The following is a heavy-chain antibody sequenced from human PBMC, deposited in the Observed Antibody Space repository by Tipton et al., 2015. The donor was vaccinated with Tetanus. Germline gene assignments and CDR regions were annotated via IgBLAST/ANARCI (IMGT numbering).Heavy chain of an antibody. J-gene: IGHJ5*02. Sequence: QLVQSGAEVKKPGASVKVPCKASGYTFTHYGVNWVRQAPGQGLEWMGWISPFNENVNYAEKFRGRLTMTTDRSTGTVSMDLRSLKSDDTAIYYCARGRGLGPHEYFEHWGQGTLVTVSS. D-gene: IGHD3/OR15-3a*01. CDR1: GYTFTHYG. V-gene: IGHV1-18*01. CDR3: ARGRGLGPHEYFEH. CDR2: ISPFNENV.